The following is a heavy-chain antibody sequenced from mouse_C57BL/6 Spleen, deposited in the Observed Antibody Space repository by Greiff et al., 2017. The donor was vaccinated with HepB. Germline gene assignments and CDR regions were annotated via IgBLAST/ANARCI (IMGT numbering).Heavy chain of an antibody. D-gene: IGHD2-5*01. CDR1: GFNIKNTY. CDR2: IVPGNGNT. CDR3: ARYGAYYSNAPWNFDV. V-gene: IGHV14-3*01. Sequence: EVKLLESVAELVRPGASVKLSCTASGFNIKNTYMHWVKQRPEQGLEWIGRIVPGNGNTKYAPKFQGKATITAVTSSNTAYLQPSSLTPEDTAIYYCARYGAYYSNAPWNFDVWGPGNTVTVPS. J-gene: IGHJ1*01.